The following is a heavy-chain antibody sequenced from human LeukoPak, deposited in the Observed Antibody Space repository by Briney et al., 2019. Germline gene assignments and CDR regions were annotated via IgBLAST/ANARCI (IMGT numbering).Heavy chain of an antibody. J-gene: IGHJ3*02. CDR3: ATSTYYYGSRTYYNYAYDI. CDR2: IHRSGSP. Sequence: PSETLSLTCTVSLDSTTSNFWSWVRQPPGKGLEWIGEIHRSGSPNYNPSLQSRVTISIDRSKNQIVLELSSVTAADTAVYYCATSTYYYGSRTYYNYAYDIWGQGTMVTVSS. CDR1: LDSTTSNF. V-gene: IGHV4-4*02. D-gene: IGHD3-10*01.